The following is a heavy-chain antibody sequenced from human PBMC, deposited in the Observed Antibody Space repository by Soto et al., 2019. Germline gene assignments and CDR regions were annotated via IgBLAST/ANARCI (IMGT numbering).Heavy chain of an antibody. J-gene: IGHJ4*02. Sequence: PGGSLRLSCSTSGFTFSDFYMSWVRQAPGKGPEWVSYISDDGYTIYYADSVKGRFTISRDNAENSLYLQMNNLRAEDTAVYYCAKPLSPFSRSYIDYWAQGTLVTVSS. CDR3: AKPLSPFSRSYIDY. CDR1: GFTFSDFY. D-gene: IGHD3-10*01. V-gene: IGHV3-11*01. CDR2: ISDDGYTI.